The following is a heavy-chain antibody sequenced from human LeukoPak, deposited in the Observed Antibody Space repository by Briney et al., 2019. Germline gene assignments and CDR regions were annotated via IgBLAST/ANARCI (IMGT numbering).Heavy chain of an antibody. CDR1: GFTFSSYS. Sequence: PGGSLRLSCAASGFTFSSYSMNWVRQAPGKGLEWVSSISSSSSYIYYADSVKGRFTISRDNAKNSLYLQVNSLRAEDTAVYYCARAPTKHYGMDVWGQGTTVTVSS. J-gene: IGHJ6*02. V-gene: IGHV3-21*01. CDR2: ISSSSSYI. CDR3: ARAPTKHYGMDV.